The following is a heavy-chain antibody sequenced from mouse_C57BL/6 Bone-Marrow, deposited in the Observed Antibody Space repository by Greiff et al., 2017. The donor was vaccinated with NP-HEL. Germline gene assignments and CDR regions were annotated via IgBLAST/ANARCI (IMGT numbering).Heavy chain of an antibody. CDR2: IRSKSSNYAT. J-gene: IGHJ4*01. Sequence: EVKLMESGGGLVQPKGSLKLSCAASGFTFNTYAMHWVRQAPGKGLEWVARIRSKSSNYATYYADSVKDRFTISRDDSQSMLYLQMNNLKTEDTAMYYCVRDPLYYYGSSYVNAMDYWGQGTSVTVSS. CDR3: VRDPLYYYGSSYVNAMDY. D-gene: IGHD1-1*01. CDR1: GFTFNTYA. V-gene: IGHV10-3*01.